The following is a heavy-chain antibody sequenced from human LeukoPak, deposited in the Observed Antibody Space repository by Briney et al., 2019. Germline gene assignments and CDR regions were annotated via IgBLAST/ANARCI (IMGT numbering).Heavy chain of an antibody. CDR1: GFTFSSYS. CDR2: ISSSSSYI. J-gene: IGHJ3*02. D-gene: IGHD6-13*01. CDR3: ARSQYSSSWFYAFGI. Sequence: GGSLRLSCAASGFTFSSYSMNWVRQAPGKGLEWVSSISSSSSYIYYADSVKGRFTISRDNAKNSLYLQMNSLRAEDTALYYCARSQYSSSWFYAFGIWGQGTMVTVSS. V-gene: IGHV3-21*04.